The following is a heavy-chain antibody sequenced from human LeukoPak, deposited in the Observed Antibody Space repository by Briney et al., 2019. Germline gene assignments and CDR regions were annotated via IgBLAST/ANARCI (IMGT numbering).Heavy chain of an antibody. CDR3: TRQGKQWLVRTDYYYYGMDV. D-gene: IGHD6-19*01. J-gene: IGHJ6*02. CDR2: IRSKANSYAT. CDR1: GFTFSGSA. Sequence: GGSLRLSCAASGFTFSGSAMHWVRQASGKGLEWVGRIRSKANSYATAYAALVKGRFTISRDDSKNTAYLQMNSLKTEDTAVYYCTRQGKQWLVRTDYYYYGMDVWGQGTTVTVSS. V-gene: IGHV3-73*01.